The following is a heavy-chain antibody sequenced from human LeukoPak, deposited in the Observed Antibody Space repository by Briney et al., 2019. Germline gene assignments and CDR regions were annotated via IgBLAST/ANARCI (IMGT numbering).Heavy chain of an antibody. Sequence: SETLSLTCTVSGGSISSGGYYWSWIRQHPGKGLEWIGYICYSGSTYYNPSLKSRVTISVDTSKNQFSLKLSSVTAADTAVYYCARVVVAARHNWFDPWGQGTLVTVSS. CDR2: ICYSGST. CDR3: ARVVVAARHNWFDP. CDR1: GGSISSGGYY. V-gene: IGHV4-31*03. D-gene: IGHD2-15*01. J-gene: IGHJ5*02.